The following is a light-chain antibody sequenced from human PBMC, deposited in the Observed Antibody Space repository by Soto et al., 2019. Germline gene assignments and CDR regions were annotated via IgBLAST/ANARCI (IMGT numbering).Light chain of an antibody. CDR3: CSYAGIYTWV. J-gene: IGLJ3*02. V-gene: IGLV2-11*01. CDR2: DVS. CDR1: SSDVGGYNY. Sequence: QSALTQPRSVSGSPGQSVTISCTGTSSDVGGYNYVSWYQQHPGKAPKLMICDVSKRPSGVPDRFSGSKSGNTASLTISGLQAEDEADYYCCSYAGIYTWVFGGGTKLTVL.